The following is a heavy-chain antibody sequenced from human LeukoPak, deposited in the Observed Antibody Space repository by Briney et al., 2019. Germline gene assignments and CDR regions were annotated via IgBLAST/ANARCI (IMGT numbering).Heavy chain of an antibody. J-gene: IGHJ6*02. CDR2: IGGIGSIM. V-gene: IGHV3-48*03. CDR1: GFTFSNYE. CDR3: ARRLPYYGMDV. Sequence: PGGSLRLSCAASGFTFSNYEIHWVRQAPGKGLEWVSKIGGIGSIMYADSVKGRFTISTDSAKSSVYLQMNSLRAEDTAVYYCARRLPYYGMDVWGQGTTVTVSS.